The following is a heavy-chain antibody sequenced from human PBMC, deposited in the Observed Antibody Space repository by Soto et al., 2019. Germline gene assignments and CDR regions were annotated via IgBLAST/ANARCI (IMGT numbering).Heavy chain of an antibody. J-gene: IGHJ5*02. CDR3: AKDHVPSCGTFWFDP. CDR1: GFTFSNYP. D-gene: IGHD1-26*01. CDR2: ISGSGVRT. V-gene: IGHV3-23*01. Sequence: EVQLSESGGGLVQPGGSLRLSCAVSGFTFSNYPMSWVRQAPGKGLEWVAAISGSGVRTYYADSVRGRFTISRENSKNTLYLQMSSLGAEDTAVYYCAKDHVPSCGTFWFDPWGQGTLVTVSS.